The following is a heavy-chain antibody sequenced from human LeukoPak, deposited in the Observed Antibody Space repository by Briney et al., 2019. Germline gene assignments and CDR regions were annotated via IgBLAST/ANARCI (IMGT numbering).Heavy chain of an antibody. D-gene: IGHD6-13*01. CDR3: AKDRQQLAESYYFDY. J-gene: IGHJ4*02. V-gene: IGHV3-7*03. CDR1: GFTFSTYW. Sequence: GGSLRLSCAASGFTFSTYWMSWVRQAPGRGLEWVANIKKDGSQKYYVDSVKGRFTISRDNAKNSLYLQMNSLRAEDTALYYCAKDRQQLAESYYFDYWGQGTLVTVSS. CDR2: IKKDGSQK.